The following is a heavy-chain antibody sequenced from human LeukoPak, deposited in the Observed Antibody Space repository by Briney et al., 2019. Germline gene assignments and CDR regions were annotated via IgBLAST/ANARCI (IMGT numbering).Heavy chain of an antibody. Sequence: GGSLRLSCAASGFTFSSYGMHWVRQAPGKGLEWVAVISYDGSNKYYADSVKGRFTISRDNSKNTLYLQMNSLRAEDTAVYYCAKDQQWLAEGEFDPWGQGTLVTVSS. CDR3: AKDQQWLAEGEFDP. V-gene: IGHV3-30*18. CDR2: ISYDGSNK. CDR1: GFTFSSYG. J-gene: IGHJ5*02. D-gene: IGHD6-19*01.